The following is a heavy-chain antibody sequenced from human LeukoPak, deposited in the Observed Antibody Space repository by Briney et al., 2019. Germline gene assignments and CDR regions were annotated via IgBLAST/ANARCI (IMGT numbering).Heavy chain of an antibody. CDR3: ARSRDGYSSSWYYFDY. J-gene: IGHJ4*02. CDR2: IYSGGST. V-gene: IGHV3-66*01. CDR1: GFTVSSNY. Sequence: PGGSLRLSCAASGFTVSSNYMSWVRQAPGKGLEWVSVIYSGGSTYYADSVKGRFTISRDNSKNTLYLQMNSLRAEDTAVYYCARSRDGYSSSWYYFDYWGQGTLVTVSS. D-gene: IGHD6-13*01.